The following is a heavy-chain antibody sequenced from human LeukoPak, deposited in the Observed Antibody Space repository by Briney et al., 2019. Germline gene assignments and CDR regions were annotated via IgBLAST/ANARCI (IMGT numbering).Heavy chain of an antibody. CDR3: ARGAYYDYVWGSYRPEGFDY. V-gene: IGHV1-2*02. Sequence: ASVKVSCKASGYTFTGYYMHWVRQAPGQRLEWMGWINPNSGGTNYAQKFQGRVTMTRDTSISTAYMELSRLRSDDTAVYYCARGAYYDYVWGSYRPEGFDYWGQGTLVTVSS. CDR2: INPNSGGT. J-gene: IGHJ4*02. CDR1: GYTFTGYY. D-gene: IGHD3-16*02.